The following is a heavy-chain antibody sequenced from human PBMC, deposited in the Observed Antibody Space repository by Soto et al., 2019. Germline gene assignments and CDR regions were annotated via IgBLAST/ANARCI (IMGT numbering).Heavy chain of an antibody. CDR3: ARVYLTAGGTYYYAMDV. D-gene: IGHD6-13*01. J-gene: IGHJ6*02. CDR2: ISSSFGYT. Sequence: EVQLVESGGGPVKPGGSLRLSCVVSGFTFSTYSMNWVRQAPGKGLEWVSSISSSFGYTFYAHSVKGRFTVSRDNAKNSLYLQMNSLSAEDTAVYYCARVYLTAGGTYYYAMDVWGQGTTVTVSS. V-gene: IGHV3-21*01. CDR1: GFTFSTYS.